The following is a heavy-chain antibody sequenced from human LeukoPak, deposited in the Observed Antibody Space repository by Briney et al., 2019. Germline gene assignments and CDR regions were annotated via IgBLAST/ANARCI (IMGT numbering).Heavy chain of an antibody. V-gene: IGHV4-34*01. Sequence: WETLSLTCAVYGGSFSGYYGSWIRQPPGKGLEWIGEINHKGSTNYHPSIESPVTISVDTPKDQAPLKLSSVTAADTAVYYCARGRYYYGSGTYYYYMDVWGKGTTVTVSS. CDR1: GGSFSGYY. CDR2: INHKGST. D-gene: IGHD3-10*01. CDR3: ARGRYYYGSGTYYYYMDV. J-gene: IGHJ6*03.